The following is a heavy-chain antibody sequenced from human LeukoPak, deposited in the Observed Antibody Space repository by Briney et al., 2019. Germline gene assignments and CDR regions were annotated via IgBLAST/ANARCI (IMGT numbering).Heavy chain of an antibody. V-gene: IGHV3-30-3*01. J-gene: IGHJ4*02. D-gene: IGHD6-13*01. CDR1: GFTFSSYA. Sequence: GGSLRLSCAASGFTFSSYAMYWVRQAPGKGLEWVALISYDGSSEYYADSVKGRFTISRDNSKNTLYLQMNSLRAEDTAVYYCARVHSSSWYCCSDYWGQGTLVTVSS. CDR2: ISYDGSSE. CDR3: ARVHSSSWYCCSDY.